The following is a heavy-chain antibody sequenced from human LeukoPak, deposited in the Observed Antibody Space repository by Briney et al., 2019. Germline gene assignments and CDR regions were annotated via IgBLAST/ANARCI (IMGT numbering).Heavy chain of an antibody. CDR3: AKASVAIPQYCNS. Sequence: GGSLRLSCEAFGFTFGNYAMNWVRQAPGKGLEWVSTISGTGSSTYYADSAKGRFTISRDNSKDTLFLQLNSLTAADTAMYFCAKASVAIPQYCNSWGQGTLVTVSS. D-gene: IGHD2-2*02. J-gene: IGHJ5*02. CDR2: ISGTGSST. CDR1: GFTFGNYA. V-gene: IGHV3-23*01.